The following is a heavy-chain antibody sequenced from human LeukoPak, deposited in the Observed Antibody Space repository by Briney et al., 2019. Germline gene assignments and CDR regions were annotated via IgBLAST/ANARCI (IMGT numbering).Heavy chain of an antibody. D-gene: IGHD6-6*01. CDR1: GYSFTSYW. V-gene: IGHV5-51*01. CDR2: IYPGDSDT. J-gene: IGHJ4*02. Sequence: GESLKISCKGSGYSFTSYWIGWVRQMPGKGLEWMGIIYPGDSDTRYSPSFQGQVTISADKSISTAYLQWSSLKASDTAMYYCARHRRLEWYSSSSDGAFDYWGQGTLVTVSS. CDR3: ARHRRLEWYSSSSDGAFDY.